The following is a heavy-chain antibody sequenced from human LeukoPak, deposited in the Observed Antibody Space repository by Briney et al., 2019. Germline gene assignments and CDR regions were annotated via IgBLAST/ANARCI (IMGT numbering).Heavy chain of an antibody. Sequence: GASVKVSCKVSGYTLTELSMHWVRQAPGKGLEWMGGFDPEDGETIYAQKFQGRVTMTEDTSTDTAYMELSSLRSEDTAVYYCARVGSSSWYNEEDWFDPWGQGTLVTVSS. CDR1: GYTLTELS. CDR2: FDPEDGET. V-gene: IGHV1-24*01. CDR3: ARVGSSSWYNEEDWFDP. D-gene: IGHD6-13*01. J-gene: IGHJ5*02.